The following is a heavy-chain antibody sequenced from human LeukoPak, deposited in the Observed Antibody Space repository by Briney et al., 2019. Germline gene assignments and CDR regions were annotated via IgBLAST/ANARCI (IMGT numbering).Heavy chain of an antibody. J-gene: IGHJ3*02. CDR3: ARDQGPIDAFDI. CDR2: IIPIFGTA. CDR1: GGTFSSYA. Sequence: SVKVSCKASGGTFSSYAISRVRQAPGQGLEWMGGIIPIFGTANYAQKFQGRVTITTDESTSTAYMELSSLRSEDTAVYYCARDQGPIDAFDIWGQGTMVTVSS. V-gene: IGHV1-69*05.